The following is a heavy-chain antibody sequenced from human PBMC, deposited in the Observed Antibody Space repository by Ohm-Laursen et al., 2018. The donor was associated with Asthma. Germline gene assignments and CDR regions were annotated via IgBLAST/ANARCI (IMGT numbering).Heavy chain of an antibody. CDR1: GFTFSSYG. CDR3: ARVPFHDSSATLIDY. J-gene: IGHJ4*02. Sequence: SLRLSCTASGFTFSSYGMHWVRQAPGKGLEWVAVIWYDGSNKYYADSVKGRFTISRDNSKNTLYLQMNSLRAEDTAVYYCARVPFHDSSATLIDYWGQGTLVTVSS. D-gene: IGHD3-22*01. V-gene: IGHV3-33*01. CDR2: IWYDGSNK.